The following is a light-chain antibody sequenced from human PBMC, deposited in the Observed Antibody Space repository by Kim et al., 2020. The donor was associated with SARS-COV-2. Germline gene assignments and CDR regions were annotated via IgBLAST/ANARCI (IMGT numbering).Light chain of an antibody. Sequence: AAVGDRVTISCRASQDIGNYLAWFQLNPGKAPKLLIYAESALQPGVPSRFSGSGSGTDFTLTVTSLQPEDVATYYCQKCDSAPWTFGQGTKVDIK. CDR3: QKCDSAPWT. CDR2: AES. CDR1: QDIGNY. V-gene: IGKV1-27*01. J-gene: IGKJ1*01.